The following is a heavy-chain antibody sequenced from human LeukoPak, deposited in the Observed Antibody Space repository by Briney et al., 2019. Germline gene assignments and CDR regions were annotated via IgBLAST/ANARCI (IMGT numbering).Heavy chain of an antibody. CDR1: GASTNIYY. V-gene: IGHV4-59*01. J-gene: IGHJ4*02. CDR3: VRLRGSSGPIDH. CDR2: IYYYGST. D-gene: IGHD3-22*01. Sequence: SKTLSLTCTVSGASTNIYYWSWIRQPPGKGLEWIGYIYYYGSTNYNTPLKSRITILVDTSENQFSLRLTSVTAADTAVYYCVRLRGSSGPIDHWGQGTLVTVS.